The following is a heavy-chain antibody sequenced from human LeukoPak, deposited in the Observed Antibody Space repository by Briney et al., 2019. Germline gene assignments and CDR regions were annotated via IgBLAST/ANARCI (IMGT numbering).Heavy chain of an antibody. Sequence: PSETLSLTCTVSGGSISSYYWSWIRQPPGKGMEWNGYIYYSESTNYNPSLKSRVTISVDTSKNQFSLKLSSVTAADTAVYYCARVNRYSSGWLTFDYWGRGTLVTVSS. CDR2: IYYSEST. CDR1: GGSISSYY. J-gene: IGHJ4*02. CDR3: ARVNRYSSGWLTFDY. V-gene: IGHV4-59*01. D-gene: IGHD6-19*01.